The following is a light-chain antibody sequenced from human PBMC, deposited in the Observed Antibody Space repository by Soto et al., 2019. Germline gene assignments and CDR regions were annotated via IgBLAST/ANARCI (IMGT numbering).Light chain of an antibody. CDR3: SSYTTATTRV. CDR2: DVS. Sequence: QSALTQPASVSGSPGQSITISCTGTSSDVGAYNYVSWYQQHPGKAPKLMIFDVSNRPSGVSNRFSGSKSGNTASLTTSWLQAEDDADYYCSSYTTATTRVFGGGTKLTVL. CDR1: SSDVGAYNY. J-gene: IGLJ3*02. V-gene: IGLV2-14*01.